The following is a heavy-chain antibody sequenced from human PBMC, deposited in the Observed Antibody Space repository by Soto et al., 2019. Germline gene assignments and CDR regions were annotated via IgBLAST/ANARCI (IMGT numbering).Heavy chain of an antibody. CDR1: VGFIRSGDSF. V-gene: IGHV4-31*03. D-gene: IGHD2-15*01. CDR2: IFSTGTT. CDR3: ARVPCSGGTCYHEAFEQ. J-gene: IGHJ4*02. Sequence: SETLSLTCTFSVGFIRSGDSFCSWFRQHPGKGLEWIGHIFSTGTTYYNPSLRSRVTISVDTSKNQFSLSLTSVIAADTAVYYCARVPCSGGTCYHEAFEQWGQGTLVIVSS.